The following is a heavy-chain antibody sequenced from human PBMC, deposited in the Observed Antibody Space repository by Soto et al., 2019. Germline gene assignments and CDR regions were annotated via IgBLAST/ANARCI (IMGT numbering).Heavy chain of an antibody. Sequence: QVQLVESGGGVVQPGGSLRLSCAASGFTFSSYGMHWVRQAPGKGLEWVAVIWYDGSNKYYADSVKGRFTISRDNSKNTLYLQMNSLRAEDTAVYYCARVSGGLQSPYYYYGMDVWGQGTTVTVSS. V-gene: IGHV3-33*01. CDR2: IWYDGSNK. CDR1: GFTFSSYG. J-gene: IGHJ6*02. D-gene: IGHD4-4*01. CDR3: ARVSGGLQSPYYYYGMDV.